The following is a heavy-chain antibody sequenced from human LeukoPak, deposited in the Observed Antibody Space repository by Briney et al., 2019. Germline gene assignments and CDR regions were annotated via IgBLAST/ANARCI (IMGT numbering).Heavy chain of an antibody. Sequence: GGSLRLSCAASGFTFSNYAFQWVRQAPGKGLEWVAVISNDGRNKNHADSVKGRFTISRDNSKNTLYLQMNSLRAEDTAVYYCAGDVGKDTVTTEVAYWGQGTLVTVSS. CDR3: AGDVGKDTVTTEVAY. J-gene: IGHJ4*02. CDR1: GFTFSNYA. D-gene: IGHD4-11*01. V-gene: IGHV3-30*04. CDR2: ISNDGRNK.